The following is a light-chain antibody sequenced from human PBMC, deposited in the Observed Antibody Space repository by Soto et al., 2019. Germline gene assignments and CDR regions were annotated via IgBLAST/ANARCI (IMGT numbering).Light chain of an antibody. J-gene: IGLJ1*01. V-gene: IGLV2-14*01. Sequence: QSALAQPASVSGSPGQSITSSCTGTSSDVGGYNYVSWYQQLPGKAPKLMIYDVSDRPSGVSNRFSGSKSGNTASLTISGLQAEDEADYYCSSYTSSSLYVFGTGTKVTVL. CDR2: DVS. CDR1: SSDVGGYNY. CDR3: SSYTSSSLYV.